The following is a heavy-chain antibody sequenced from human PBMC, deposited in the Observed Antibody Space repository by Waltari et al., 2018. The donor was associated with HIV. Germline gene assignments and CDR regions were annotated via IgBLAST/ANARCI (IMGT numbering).Heavy chain of an antibody. D-gene: IGHD3-10*01. CDR2: AIPMFGTA. CDR3: ASARETMGVDFDS. V-gene: IGHV1-69*08. Sequence: QVQLVQSGAEVKKPGPLVKVSCKASGGALVSTTFNWVRQAPGQGLEWMGRAIPMFGTANYARKFQGRVTITADKSTTTAYMELNGLRIDDTAVYYCASARETMGVDFDSWGQGTLVTVS. CDR1: GGALVSTT. J-gene: IGHJ5*01.